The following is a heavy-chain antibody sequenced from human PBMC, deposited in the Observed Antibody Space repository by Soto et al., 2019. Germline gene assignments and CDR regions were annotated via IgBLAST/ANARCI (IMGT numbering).Heavy chain of an antibody. CDR3: VKDRSLIRADVYYFDY. D-gene: IGHD2-8*01. Sequence: VQIKESGGGLVQPGGSLRLSCSASGFTFRDYGMHWVRQAPGKGLEFVAAILSNGGTTYYADSVRGRFTISRDNSKNTLYLQMSSLRDDDTAVYYCVKDRSLIRADVYYFDYWGQGTLVTVSS. CDR1: GFTFRDYG. CDR2: ILSNGGTT. V-gene: IGHV3-64D*06. J-gene: IGHJ4*02.